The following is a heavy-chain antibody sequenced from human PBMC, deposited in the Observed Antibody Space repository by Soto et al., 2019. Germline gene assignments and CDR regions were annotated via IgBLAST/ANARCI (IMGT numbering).Heavy chain of an antibody. Sequence: GGSLRLSCAASGFTFSSYSMNWVRQAPGKGLEWVSYISSSSSTIYYEDSVKGRFTISRDNAKNSLYLQMNSLRAEDTAVYYCARGRYCSGGSCYSHMDVWGKGTTVTV. CDR2: ISSSSSTI. D-gene: IGHD2-15*01. V-gene: IGHV3-48*01. J-gene: IGHJ6*03. CDR1: GFTFSSYS. CDR3: ARGRYCSGGSCYSHMDV.